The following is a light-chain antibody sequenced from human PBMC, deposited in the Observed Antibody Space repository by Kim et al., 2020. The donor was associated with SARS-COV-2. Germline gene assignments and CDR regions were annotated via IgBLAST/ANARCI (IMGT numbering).Light chain of an antibody. V-gene: IGKV1-39*01. J-gene: IGKJ3*01. Sequence: APVGDRVTITCRTTQSISGHLNWYQQKPGRAPKLLISAASTLQGGVPSRFSGSGSETDFTLTISSLQPEDFATYFCQQSYITPFTFGPGTKVDIK. CDR3: QQSYITPFT. CDR1: QSISGH. CDR2: AAS.